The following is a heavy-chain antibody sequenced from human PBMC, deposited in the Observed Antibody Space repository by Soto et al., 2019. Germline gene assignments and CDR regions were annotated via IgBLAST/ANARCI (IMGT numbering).Heavy chain of an antibody. CDR3: AKDISGSYYGMEV. V-gene: IGHV3-9*01. Sequence: SLRLSCASSVCTFDDYAMHWVRQSPGKCLEWVSGISWNSGSIGYADSVKGRFTISRDNAKNSLYLQMNSLRAEDTALYYCAKDISGSYYGMEVWGQGTTVSVSS. D-gene: IGHD1-26*01. CDR1: VCTFDDYA. J-gene: IGHJ6*01. CDR2: ISWNSGSI.